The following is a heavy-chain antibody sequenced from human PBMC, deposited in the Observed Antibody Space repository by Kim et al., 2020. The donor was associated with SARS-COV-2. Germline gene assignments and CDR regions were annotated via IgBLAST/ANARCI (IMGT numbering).Heavy chain of an antibody. Sequence: VDSVKGRFTISRDNAKNSLYLQMNSLRAEDTAIYFCVRHRRSGGTQYWGQGTLVTVSS. J-gene: IGHJ4*02. V-gene: IGHV3-7*01. CDR3: VRHRRSGGTQY. D-gene: IGHD1-26*01.